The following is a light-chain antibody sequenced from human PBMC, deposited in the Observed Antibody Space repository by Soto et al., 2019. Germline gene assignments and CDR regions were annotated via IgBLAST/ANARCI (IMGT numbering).Light chain of an antibody. CDR2: AAS. CDR1: QSSSSY. Sequence: DIPMTQSPSSLSASVGDRVTITCRASQSSSSYLNWYQQKPGKVPKLLIYAASSLQSGVPSRFSGSGSGTDFTLTISSLQPEDFATYYCQQSYSTPYTFGQGTKLEIK. CDR3: QQSYSTPYT. V-gene: IGKV1-39*01. J-gene: IGKJ2*01.